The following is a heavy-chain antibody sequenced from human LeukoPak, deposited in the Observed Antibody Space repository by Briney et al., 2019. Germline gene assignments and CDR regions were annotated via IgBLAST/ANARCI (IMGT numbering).Heavy chain of an antibody. Sequence: GGSLRLSCAASGFTFSSYSMNWVRQAPGKGLEWVSSISSSSSYIYYADSVKGRFTISRDNAKNSLYLQMNSLRAEDTAVYYCARDHRLYGSNEFDYWGQGTLVTVSS. CDR2: ISSSSSYI. CDR1: GFTFSSYS. V-gene: IGHV3-21*01. D-gene: IGHD6-13*01. CDR3: ARDHRLYGSNEFDY. J-gene: IGHJ4*02.